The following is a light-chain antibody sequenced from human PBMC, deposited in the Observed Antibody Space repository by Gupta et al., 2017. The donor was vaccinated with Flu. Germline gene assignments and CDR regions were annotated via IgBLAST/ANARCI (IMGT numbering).Light chain of an antibody. J-gene: IGKJ2*01. CDR3: QQYGSSPPYT. CDR2: GVS. Sequence: RATLSCRASQTFSSSFLAGYQQKPGQAPRLLIYGVSNRATGIPDRFTGSGSGTDFTLTISRLEPEDFAVYYCQQYGSSPPYTFGQGTKVERK. CDR1: QTFSSSF. V-gene: IGKV3-20*01.